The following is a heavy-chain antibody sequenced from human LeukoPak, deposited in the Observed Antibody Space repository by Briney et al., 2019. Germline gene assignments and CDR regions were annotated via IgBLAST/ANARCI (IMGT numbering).Heavy chain of an antibody. D-gene: IGHD4-23*01. V-gene: IGHV4-31*09. CDR1: GGSISSGDYY. J-gene: IGHJ4*02. CDR2: IYDSGST. Sequence: PSETLSLTCTVSGGSISSGDYYWSWIRQPPGKGLEWIGYIYDSGSTYYNPSLKSRVTMSVDNSKNQFSLNVRSVTAADTAMYYCLYGGNSGDWVYWGQGTLVTVSS. CDR3: LYGGNSGDWVY.